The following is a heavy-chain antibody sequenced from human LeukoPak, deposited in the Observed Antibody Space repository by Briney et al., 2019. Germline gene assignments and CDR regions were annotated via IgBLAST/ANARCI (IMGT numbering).Heavy chain of an antibody. CDR2: INSDGTST. CDR1: GFTFRTYW. V-gene: IGHV3-74*01. J-gene: IGHJ4*02. Sequence: PGGSLRLSCAASGFTFRTYWMHWVRQAPGKGLVWVSRINSDGTSTNYADSVKGRFTISRDNAKNSLYLQMHSLRAEDTAVYYCTRGDRGYAESLYWGRGTLVTVSS. D-gene: IGHD5-12*01. CDR3: TRGDRGYAESLY.